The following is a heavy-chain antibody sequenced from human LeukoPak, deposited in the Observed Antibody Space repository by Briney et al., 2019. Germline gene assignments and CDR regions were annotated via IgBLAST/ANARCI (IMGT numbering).Heavy chain of an antibody. J-gene: IGHJ4*02. V-gene: IGHV4-34*01. Sequence: SETLSLTRAVYGGSFSGYYWSWIRQPPGKGLEWIGEINHSGSTNYNPSLKSRVTISVDTSKNQFSLKQSSVTAADTAVYYCASTPRYYYGSGRDYWGQGTLVTVSS. CDR1: GGSFSGYY. D-gene: IGHD3-10*01. CDR2: INHSGST. CDR3: ASTPRYYYGSGRDY.